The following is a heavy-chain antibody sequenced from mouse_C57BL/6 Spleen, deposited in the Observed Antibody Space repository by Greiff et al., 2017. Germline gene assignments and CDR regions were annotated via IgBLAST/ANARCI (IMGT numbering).Heavy chain of an antibody. CDR2: IRNKSNNHAT. CDR3: TRPGGNYDYFDY. D-gene: IGHD2-1*01. CDR1: GFTFSDAW. Sequence: EVQLQESGGGLVQPGGSMKLSCAASGFTFSDAWMDWVRQSPEKGLEWVAEIRNKSNNHATYYAESVKGRFTISRDDSKSSVYLQMNSLRAEDTGIYYCTRPGGNYDYFDYWGQGTTLTVSS. J-gene: IGHJ2*01. V-gene: IGHV6-6*01.